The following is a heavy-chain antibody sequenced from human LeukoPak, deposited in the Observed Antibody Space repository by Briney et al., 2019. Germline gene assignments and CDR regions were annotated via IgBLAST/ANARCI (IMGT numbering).Heavy chain of an antibody. CDR2: ISGNSASI. V-gene: IGHV3-48*01. CDR3: AKEGGSGSYQIS. J-gene: IGHJ5*02. CDR1: GFTFSTYS. D-gene: IGHD3-10*01. Sequence: PGRSLRLSCAASGFTFSTYSMTWVRQAPGPGLEGVSYISGNSASIYYAASGKGRFTISRDNAKNSLYLQMNSLRAEDTAVYYCAKEGGSGSYQISWGQGTLVTVSS.